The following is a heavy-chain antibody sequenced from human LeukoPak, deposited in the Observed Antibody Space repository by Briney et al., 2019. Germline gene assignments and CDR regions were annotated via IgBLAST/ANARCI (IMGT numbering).Heavy chain of an antibody. CDR3: ARPHSIGYYAGRAFDI. Sequence: KPGGSLRLSCAASGFTFSSYSMNWVRQAPGKGLEWVSSISSSSSYIYYADSVKGRFTISRDNAKNSLYLQMNSLRAEDTAVYYCARPHSIGYYAGRAFDIWGQGTMVTVSS. CDR1: GFTFSSYS. D-gene: IGHD3-22*01. CDR2: ISSSSSYI. J-gene: IGHJ3*02. V-gene: IGHV3-21*01.